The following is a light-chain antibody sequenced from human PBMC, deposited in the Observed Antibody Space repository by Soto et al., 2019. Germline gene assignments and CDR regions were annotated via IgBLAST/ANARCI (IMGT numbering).Light chain of an antibody. J-gene: IGLJ1*01. Sequence: QSALTQPASVSGSPGQSITISCTGTRSDVGGYNYVSWYQQHPGKAPKLMIYDVINRPSGVSNRFSGSKSGNAASLNISGLQAEDEADYYCSSYTSSSLHVFGTGTKLTVL. V-gene: IGLV2-14*03. CDR2: DVI. CDR1: RSDVGGYNY. CDR3: SSYTSSSLHV.